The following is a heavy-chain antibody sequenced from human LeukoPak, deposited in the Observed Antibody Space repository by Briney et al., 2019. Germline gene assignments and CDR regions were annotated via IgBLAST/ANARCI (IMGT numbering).Heavy chain of an antibody. D-gene: IGHD3-9*01. CDR1: GFTFTSHS. CDR2: ISSTSGII. V-gene: IGHV3-48*01. J-gene: IGHJ3*02. Sequence: GGSLRLSCAASGFTFTSHSMNWVRQAPGKGLEWVSYISSTSGIIDYADSLKGRFAISRDNAKNSLYLQMNSLRAEDTAVYYCVRGGYYDILSTTYAFDIWGQGTMVTVSS. CDR3: VRGGYYDILSTTYAFDI.